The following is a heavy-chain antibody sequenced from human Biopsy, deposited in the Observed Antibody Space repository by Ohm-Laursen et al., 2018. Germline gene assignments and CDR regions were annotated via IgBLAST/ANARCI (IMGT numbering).Heavy chain of an antibody. Sequence: PSQTLSLTCTVSGDSLTSGPENWSWIRQSPGQGLDYIGFIYSGGNTNYNPSLKNRVTMSVDTSKNQFYLKLYSVTAADTAVYYCARGRRTSGWPYFDNWGQGALVIVSP. CDR2: IYSGGNT. D-gene: IGHD6-19*01. CDR3: ARGRRTSGWPYFDN. J-gene: IGHJ4*02. CDR1: GDSLTSGPEN. V-gene: IGHV4-61*01.